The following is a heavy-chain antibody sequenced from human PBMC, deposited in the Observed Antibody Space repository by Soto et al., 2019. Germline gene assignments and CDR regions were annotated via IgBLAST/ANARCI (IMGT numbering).Heavy chain of an antibody. CDR2: TRKKTNSYTT. V-gene: IGHV3-72*01. D-gene: IGHD4-17*01. CDR3: ARETYGDYVGYFDP. CDR1: GFTFSDHY. J-gene: IGHJ5*02. Sequence: GGFLRLSCAASGFTFSDHYMDWVRQAPGRGLEWVARTRKKTNSYTTEYAASVKGRFAISRDDSKNSLYLQMNSLQTEDTAVYYCARETYGDYVGYFDPWGQGIQVTVSS.